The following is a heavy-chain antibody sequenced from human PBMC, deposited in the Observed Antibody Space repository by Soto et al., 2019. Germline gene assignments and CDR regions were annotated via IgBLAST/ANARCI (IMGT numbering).Heavy chain of an antibody. CDR2: INPNSGGT. J-gene: IGHJ6*02. CDR3: ARGSSGWYGGYGMDV. CDR1: GYTFTGYY. V-gene: IGHV1-2*04. D-gene: IGHD6-19*01. Sequence: ASVKVSCKASGYTFTGYYMHWVRQAPGQGLEWMGWINPNSGGTNYAQKFQGWVTMTRDTSISTAYMELSRLRSDDTAVYYCARGSSGWYGGYGMDVWGQGTWVTVSS.